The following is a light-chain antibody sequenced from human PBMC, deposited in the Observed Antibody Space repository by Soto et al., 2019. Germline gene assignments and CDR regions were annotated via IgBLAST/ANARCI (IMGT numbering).Light chain of an antibody. J-gene: IGKJ1*01. CDR3: QHYNNWWT. CDR1: QSVSSN. CDR2: GAS. Sequence: VITQPPSTLSVSPGAGATLSCRARQSVSSNLVWYQQQPGQAPSLLIYGASTRVTGIPARFSGGASGTYSTPTSSILDSEDSAFYCYQHYNNWWTFGRGTKVDIK. V-gene: IGKV3-15*01.